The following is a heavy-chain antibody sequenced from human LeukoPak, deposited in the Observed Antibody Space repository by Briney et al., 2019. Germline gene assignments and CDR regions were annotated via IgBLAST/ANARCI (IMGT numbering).Heavy chain of an antibody. Sequence: ASVKVSCKASGYTFTSYDINWVRQATGQGLEWMGWMNPNSGNTGYAQKFQGRVTTTRNTSISTAYMELSSLRSEDTAVYYCARRNNWKGGGAFDIWGQGTMVTVSS. D-gene: IGHD1-1*01. CDR1: GYTFTSYD. CDR2: MNPNSGNT. V-gene: IGHV1-8*01. J-gene: IGHJ3*02. CDR3: ARRNNWKGGGAFDI.